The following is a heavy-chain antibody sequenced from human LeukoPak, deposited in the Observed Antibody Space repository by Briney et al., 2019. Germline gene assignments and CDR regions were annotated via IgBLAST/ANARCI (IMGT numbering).Heavy chain of an antibody. V-gene: IGHV3-48*04. CDR1: GFTFSSYT. J-gene: IGHJ4*02. CDR2: ISSRSSTT. Sequence: GGSPRLSCAASGFTFSSYTMNWVRQAPGKGLEWLSFISSRSSTTFYADSVKGRFTISRDNAKNSLYLQMNSLRADDTAVYYCAREGGCNITSCQQGPFEYWGRGTPVTVSS. CDR3: AREGGCNITSCQQGPFEY. D-gene: IGHD2-2*01.